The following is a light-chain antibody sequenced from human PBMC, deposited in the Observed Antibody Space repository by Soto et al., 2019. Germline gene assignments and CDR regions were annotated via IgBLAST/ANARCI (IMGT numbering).Light chain of an antibody. V-gene: IGKV3-15*01. CDR1: QSISDT. Sequence: EIVITQSPATLSVSPGGRATLSCRASQSISDTLAWYQQKPGQAPRLLIYGASARATGFPARFSGSGSGTDFTLTISSLQSEDFAVYYCQQYNNWPWTSGQGTKV. J-gene: IGKJ1*01. CDR3: QQYNNWPWT. CDR2: GAS.